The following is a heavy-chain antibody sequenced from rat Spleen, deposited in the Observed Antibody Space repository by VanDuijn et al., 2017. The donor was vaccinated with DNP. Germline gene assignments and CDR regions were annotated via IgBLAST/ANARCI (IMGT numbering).Heavy chain of an antibody. V-gene: IGHV5-7*01. CDR3: GRDNWGFDY. J-gene: IGHJ2*01. CDR1: GFTFSDHA. Sequence: EVQLVESGGGLVQPGRSLKLSCAASGFTFSDHAMAWVRQSPKKDLEWVATINYDGSSTYYTDSVKGRFTISRDNAKNTLYLQMNSLRSEDTATYYCGRDNWGFDYWGQGVMVTVSS. CDR2: INYDGSST. D-gene: IGHD4-3*01.